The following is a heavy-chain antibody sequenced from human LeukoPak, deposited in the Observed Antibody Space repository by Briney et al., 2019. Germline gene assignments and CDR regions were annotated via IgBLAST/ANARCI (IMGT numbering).Heavy chain of an antibody. J-gene: IGHJ4*02. CDR2: ISYDGSNK. V-gene: IGHV3-30*04. CDR1: GFTFSSYA. CDR3: ARASYDSSGSPLDY. D-gene: IGHD3-22*01. Sequence: GGSLRLSCAASGFTFSSYAMHWVRQAPGKGLEWMAVISYDGSNKYYADSVKGRFTISRDNSKNTLYLQMNSLRAEDTAVYYCARASYDSSGSPLDYWGQGTLVTVSS.